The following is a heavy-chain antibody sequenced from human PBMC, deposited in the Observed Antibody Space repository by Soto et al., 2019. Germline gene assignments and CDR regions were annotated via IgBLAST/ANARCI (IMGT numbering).Heavy chain of an antibody. V-gene: IGHV4-31*03. J-gene: IGHJ6*02. Sequence: QMQLQESGAGLVKPSQTLSLICTVSGGSISSGGYYWSWIRQHPGKGLEWIGYIYRSGNAYYNPSLKSRVAISVDTSKNQFSLKVSSVTVADTAVYYCARKYDFSSGSSYYSGLDVWGQGTSVTVSS. CDR1: GGSISSGGYY. D-gene: IGHD3-3*01. CDR2: IYRSGNA. CDR3: ARKYDFSSGSSYYSGLDV.